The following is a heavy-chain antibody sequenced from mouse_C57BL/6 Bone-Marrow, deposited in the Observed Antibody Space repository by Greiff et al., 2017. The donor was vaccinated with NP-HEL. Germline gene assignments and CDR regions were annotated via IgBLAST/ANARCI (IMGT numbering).Heavy chain of an antibody. J-gene: IGHJ2*01. Sequence: QVQLQQPGAELVMPGASVKLSCKASGYTFTSSWMHWVKQRPGQGLEWIGEIDPSDSYTNYNQKFKGKSTLTVDKSSSTAYMQPTSLTSEDSAVYYCAMSNYRNVDYWGQGTTLTVSS. D-gene: IGHD2-5*01. CDR1: GYTFTSSW. CDR2: IDPSDSYT. CDR3: AMSNYRNVDY. V-gene: IGHV1-69*01.